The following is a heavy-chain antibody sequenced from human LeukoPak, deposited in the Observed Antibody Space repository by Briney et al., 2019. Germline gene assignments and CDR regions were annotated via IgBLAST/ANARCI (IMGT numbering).Heavy chain of an antibody. CDR1: GGSVSSNNYQ. CDR2: IYHSGST. Sequence: SETLSLTCSVSGGSVSSNNYQWDWIRQPPGKGLEWIGDIYHSGSTNYNPSLKSRVTISVDTSKNQFSLKLSSVTAADTAVYYCARRLVGQTFDYWGQGTLVTVSS. CDR3: ARRLVGQTFDY. J-gene: IGHJ4*02. D-gene: IGHD3-10*01. V-gene: IGHV4-61*01.